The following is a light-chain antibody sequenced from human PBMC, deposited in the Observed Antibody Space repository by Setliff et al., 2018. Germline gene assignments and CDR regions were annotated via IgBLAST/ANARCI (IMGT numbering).Light chain of an antibody. CDR2: DAS. Sequence: TLSVSPGERAILSCRASQSISTNLAWYQQKPGQAPRLLIYDASTRATGIPARFSGGGSGTEFTLTISSMQPEDFAVYYCQQYNNWPPRTFGQGTKVDIK. V-gene: IGKV3-15*01. CDR1: QSISTN. CDR3: QQYNNWPPRT. J-gene: IGKJ1*01.